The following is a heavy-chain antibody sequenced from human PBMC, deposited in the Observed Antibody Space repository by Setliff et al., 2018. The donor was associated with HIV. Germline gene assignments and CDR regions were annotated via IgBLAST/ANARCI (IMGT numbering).Heavy chain of an antibody. CDR1: GFTFTDYW. CDR3: ARLPQDVRSSIDF. CDR2: INVDGSSI. J-gene: IGHJ4*02. V-gene: IGHV3-74*01. D-gene: IGHD6-6*01. Sequence: PGGSLRLSCAASGFTFTDYWMHWVRQVPGQGLVWVSHINVDGSSISYADSVKGRFTISRDNSKNTLFLQMNSLRAEDTAVYYCARLPQDVRSSIDFWGQGTLVTVSS.